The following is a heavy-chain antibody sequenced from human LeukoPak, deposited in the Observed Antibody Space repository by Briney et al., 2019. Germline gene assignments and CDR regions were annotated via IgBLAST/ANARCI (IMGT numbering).Heavy chain of an antibody. V-gene: IGHV4-39*01. CDR3: ARLQYYDYVWGRVDAFDI. CDR2: IYYRGST. CDR1: GGSISSSSYY. Sequence: SETLSLTCTVSGGSISSSSYYWGWIRQPPGKGLEWIGSIYYRGSTYYNPSLKSRVTISVDTSKNQFSLKLSSVTAADTAVYYCARLQYYDYVWGRVDAFDIWGQGTMVTVSS. J-gene: IGHJ3*02. D-gene: IGHD3-16*01.